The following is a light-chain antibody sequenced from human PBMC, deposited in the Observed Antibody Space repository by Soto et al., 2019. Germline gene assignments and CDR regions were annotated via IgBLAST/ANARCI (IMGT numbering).Light chain of an antibody. J-gene: IGLJ1*01. V-gene: IGLV1-44*01. CDR1: NSNIGSNS. CDR2: TDN. CDR3: AAWDTSLNVYV. Sequence: QSVLTQPPSVSGTPGQSVTISCSGRNSNIGSNSVNWYQQLPGTAPKLLISTDNQRPSGVPDRFSGSKSGTSASLAISGLQPLDEADYYCAAWDTSLNVYVFGTGTKVTVL.